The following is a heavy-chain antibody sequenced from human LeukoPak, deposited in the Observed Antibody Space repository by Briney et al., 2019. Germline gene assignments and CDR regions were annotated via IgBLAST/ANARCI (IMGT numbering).Heavy chain of an antibody. CDR3: ARGDYYYDSTDLGAFDI. D-gene: IGHD3-22*01. Sequence: SETLSLTSIVSGGSISRSNYYWGWIRQSPGKGLEWIGSIYYSGNTYYNPSLKSRVTISVDTSKNQFSQKLSSVTAADTAVYYCARGDYYYDSTDLGAFDIWGQGTMVTVSS. CDR1: GGSISRSNYY. J-gene: IGHJ3*02. V-gene: IGHV4-39*01. CDR2: IYYSGNT.